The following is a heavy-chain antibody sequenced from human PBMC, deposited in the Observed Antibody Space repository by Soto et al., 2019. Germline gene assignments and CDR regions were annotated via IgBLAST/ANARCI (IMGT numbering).Heavy chain of an antibody. J-gene: IGHJ4*02. CDR3: ARLVYDTRLNYMYFDF. D-gene: IGHD3-10*01. CDR1: GVSLTSGNW. V-gene: IGHV4-4*02. CDR2: IFHDGTA. Sequence: PSETLSLTCAVSGVSLTSGNWWTWVRQSPQRGLEYIGEIFHDGTANYYPSFERRVAMSVDTSRNQFSLKLTSVTAADTAVYFCARLVYDTRLNYMYFDFWGQVPLVTVSS.